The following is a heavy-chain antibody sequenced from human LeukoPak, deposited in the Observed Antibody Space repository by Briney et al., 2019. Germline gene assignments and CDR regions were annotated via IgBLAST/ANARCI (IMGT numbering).Heavy chain of an antibody. CDR2: IYYSGST. CDR1: GGSISSHY. V-gene: IGHV4-59*11. Sequence: SETLSLTCTVSGGSISSHYWSWIRQPPGKGLEWIGYIYYSGSTNYNPSLKSRVTISVDTSNNQFSLKLSSVTAADTAVYYCARMEYSSSSPFDYWGEGTLVTVSS. J-gene: IGHJ4*02. D-gene: IGHD6-6*01. CDR3: ARMEYSSSSPFDY.